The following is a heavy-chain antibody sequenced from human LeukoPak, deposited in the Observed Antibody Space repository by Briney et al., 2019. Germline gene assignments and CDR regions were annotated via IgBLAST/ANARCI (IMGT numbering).Heavy chain of an antibody. CDR3: ARSIAVAGTSAEYFQH. CDR2: IIPIFGTA. J-gene: IGHJ1*01. Sequence: SVKVSCKASGGTFSSYAISWVRQAPGQGLEWMGGIIPIFGTANYAQKFQGRVTITADESTSTAYMELSRLRSDDTAVYYCARSIAVAGTSAEYFQHWGQGTLVTVSS. D-gene: IGHD6-19*01. CDR1: GGTFSSYA. V-gene: IGHV1-69*13.